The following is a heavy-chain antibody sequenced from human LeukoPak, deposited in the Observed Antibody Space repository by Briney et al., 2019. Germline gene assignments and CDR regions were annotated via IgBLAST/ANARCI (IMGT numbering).Heavy chain of an antibody. Sequence: GGSLRLSCAASGFTFSSYAMHWVRQAPGKGLEYVSAISSNGGSTYYANSVKGRFTISRDNSKNTLYLQMGSLRAEDTAVYYCAREVDSSGWYNYWGQGTLVTVSS. D-gene: IGHD6-19*01. CDR1: GFTFSSYA. J-gene: IGHJ4*02. V-gene: IGHV3-64*01. CDR3: AREVDSSGWYNY. CDR2: ISSNGGST.